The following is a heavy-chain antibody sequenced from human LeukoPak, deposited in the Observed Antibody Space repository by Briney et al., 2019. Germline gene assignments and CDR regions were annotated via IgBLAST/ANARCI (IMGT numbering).Heavy chain of an antibody. D-gene: IGHD6-13*01. CDR1: GYTFTSYD. CDR2: MNPNSGNT. Sequence: ASVKVSCKASGYTFTSYDINWVRQATGQGLEWMGWMNPNSGNTGYAQKFQGRVTMTRNTSISTAYMELSSLRSEDTAVYYCAREDSSSWYSVDYWGQGTPVTVSS. V-gene: IGHV1-8*01. J-gene: IGHJ4*02. CDR3: AREDSSSWYSVDY.